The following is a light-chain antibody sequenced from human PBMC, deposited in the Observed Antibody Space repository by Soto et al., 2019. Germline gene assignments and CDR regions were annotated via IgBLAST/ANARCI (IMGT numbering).Light chain of an antibody. J-gene: IGLJ1*01. Sequence: QSALTKPRSVPGSLGQSVTISCTGTSSDVGTYNYVSWYQQHPGKAPKVMIYDVSERPSGVPDRFSGSKSGNTASLTISGLQAEDEADYYCCSYAGSPRYVLGTGTKLTVL. V-gene: IGLV2-11*01. CDR1: SSDVGTYNY. CDR3: CSYAGSPRYV. CDR2: DVS.